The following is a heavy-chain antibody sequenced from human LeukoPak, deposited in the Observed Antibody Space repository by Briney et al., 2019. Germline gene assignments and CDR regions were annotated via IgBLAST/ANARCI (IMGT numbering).Heavy chain of an antibody. CDR2: ISYDGSNK. J-gene: IGHJ6*03. CDR3: ARTGSYYYYYMDV. Sequence: PGRSLRLSCAASGFPFSSYAMHWVRQAPGKGLEWVAVISYDGSNKYYADSVKGRFTISRDNSKNTLYLQMNSLRAEDTAVYYCARTGSYYYYYMDVWGKGTTVTVSS. D-gene: IGHD1-14*01. V-gene: IGHV3-30-3*01. CDR1: GFPFSSYA.